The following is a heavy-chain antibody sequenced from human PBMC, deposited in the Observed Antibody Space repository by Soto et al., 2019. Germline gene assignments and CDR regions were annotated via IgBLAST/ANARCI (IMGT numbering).Heavy chain of an antibody. CDR2: ISGSGGST. CDR3: AKTVAAMGEDVNYYMDV. Sequence: GGSLRLSCAASGFTFSSYAMSWVRQAPGKGLEWVSAISGSGGSTYYADSVKGRFTISRDNSKNTLYLQMNSLRAEDTAVYYCAKTVAAMGEDVNYYMDVWGKGTTVTVSS. J-gene: IGHJ6*03. D-gene: IGHD2-21*02. V-gene: IGHV3-23*01. CDR1: GFTFSSYA.